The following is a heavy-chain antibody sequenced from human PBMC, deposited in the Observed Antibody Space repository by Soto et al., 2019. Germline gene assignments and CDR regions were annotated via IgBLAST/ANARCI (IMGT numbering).Heavy chain of an antibody. Sequence: GPTMVNPTQTLTLTCSFSGFSLTTSGVGVGWVRQSPEKTLEWLALIFWDDDKRYSPSLRSMLTIAKDTSKNQVVLTLTNVEPVDTATYYCARIRTATGGHFDTWGQGALVTVSS. CDR2: IFWDDDK. CDR1: GFSLTTSGVG. D-gene: IGHD2-8*02. J-gene: IGHJ4*02. V-gene: IGHV2-5*02. CDR3: ARIRTATGGHFDT.